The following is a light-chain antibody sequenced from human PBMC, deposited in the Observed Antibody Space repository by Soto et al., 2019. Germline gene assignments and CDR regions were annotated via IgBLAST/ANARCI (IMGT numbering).Light chain of an antibody. V-gene: IGKV1-5*01. CDR2: DAS. CDR1: QSVSRW. J-gene: IGKJ1*01. Sequence: DIQRTQSPSTPSASVGDRDTITLLASQSVSRWLAWHQQKPGKAPRLLIYDASNLQRGVPSRFSGSGSGTEFTLTITSLQPEDFATYYCQQYNDYSGMFGQGTKVDIK. CDR3: QQYNDYSGM.